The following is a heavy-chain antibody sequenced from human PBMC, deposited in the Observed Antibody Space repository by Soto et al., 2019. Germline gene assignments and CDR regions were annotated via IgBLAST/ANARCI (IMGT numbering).Heavy chain of an antibody. D-gene: IGHD2-2*01. J-gene: IGHJ5*02. Sequence: SETLSLTCTVSGGSISSYYWSWIRQPPGKGLEWIGYIYYSGSTNYNPSLKSRVTISVNTSKNQFSLKLSSVTAADTAVYYCAREKWGYCSSTSCSQKLYNWFDPWGQGTLVTVSS. CDR3: AREKWGYCSSTSCSQKLYNWFDP. CDR2: IYYSGST. V-gene: IGHV4-59*01. CDR1: GGSISSYY.